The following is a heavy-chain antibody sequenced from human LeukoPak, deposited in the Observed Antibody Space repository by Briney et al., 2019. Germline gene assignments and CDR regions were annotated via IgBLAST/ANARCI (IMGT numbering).Heavy chain of an antibody. D-gene: IGHD4-11*01. V-gene: IGHV3-21*01. CDR1: GFTFSSYS. CDR3: ARVLLTYSNHKLGHYMDV. Sequence: GGSLRLSCAASGFTFSSYSMNWVRQAPGKGLEWVSSISSSSSYIYYADSVKGRFTISRDNAKNSLYLQMNSLRAEDTALYFCARVLLTYSNHKLGHYMDVWGKGTTVTVSS. CDR2: ISSSSSYI. J-gene: IGHJ6*03.